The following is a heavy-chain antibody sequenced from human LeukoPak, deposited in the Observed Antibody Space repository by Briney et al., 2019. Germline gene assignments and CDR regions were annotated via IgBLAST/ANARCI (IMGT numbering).Heavy chain of an antibody. Sequence: ASVKVSCKASGYTFTGYYMHWVRQAPGQGLEWMGWINPNSGGTNYAQKFQGWVTMTKDTSISTAYMELSRLRSDDTAVYYCAREYSYSSSWALGYWGQGTLVTVSS. CDR2: INPNSGGT. CDR3: AREYSYSSSWALGY. J-gene: IGHJ4*02. D-gene: IGHD6-13*01. V-gene: IGHV1-2*04. CDR1: GYTFTGYY.